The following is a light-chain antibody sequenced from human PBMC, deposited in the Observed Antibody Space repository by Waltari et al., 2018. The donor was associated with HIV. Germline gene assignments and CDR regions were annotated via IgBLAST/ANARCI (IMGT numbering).Light chain of an antibody. V-gene: IGLV2-14*03. CDR1: INDFGTYRS. Sequence: QSALTQPASVSGAPGQSITVSCTGPINDFGTYRSVSWYQQPPGKAPQIIIFDVTDRPPGVSDRFSGSQSGNTASLTISGLQAEDEADYYCVSYLGRNALVFGAGTKVTVL. CDR3: VSYLGRNALV. CDR2: DVT. J-gene: IGLJ1*01.